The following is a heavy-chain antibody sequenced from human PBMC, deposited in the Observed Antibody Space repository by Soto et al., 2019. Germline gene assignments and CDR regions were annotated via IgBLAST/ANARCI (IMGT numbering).Heavy chain of an antibody. J-gene: IGHJ6*02. D-gene: IGHD2-15*01. V-gene: IGHV3-30*18. CDR3: AKDGTRCSGFRCYIMDV. CDR2: ISYDGSNK. CDR1: GFTFSSYD. Sequence: GGSLRLSCAASGFTFSSYDIHWVRQAPGKGLEWVAVISYDGSNKYYADSVKGRFTISRDNSKNTVYLQKNSLRVEDTAVYYCAKDGTRCSGFRCYIMDVWGQGTTVTVSS.